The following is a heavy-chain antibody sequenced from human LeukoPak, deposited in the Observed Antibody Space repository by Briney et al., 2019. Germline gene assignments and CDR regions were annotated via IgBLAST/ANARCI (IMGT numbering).Heavy chain of an antibody. CDR2: IKQDGSEK. J-gene: IGHJ3*02. D-gene: IGHD2-15*01. V-gene: IGHV3-7*01. CDR3: ARHRSGGSQDDASDI. Sequence: GGSLRLSCAASGFTFSSYWMSWVRQAPGKGLEWVANIKQDGSEKYYVDSVKGRFTISRQNSKHSLFLQMNSLRAEDTAVYYCARHRSGGSQDDASDIWGQGTMVTVSS. CDR1: GFTFSSYW.